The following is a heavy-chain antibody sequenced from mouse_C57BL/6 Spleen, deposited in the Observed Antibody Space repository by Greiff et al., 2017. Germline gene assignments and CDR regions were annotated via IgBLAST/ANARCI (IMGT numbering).Heavy chain of an antibody. V-gene: IGHV1-80*01. CDR3: ARQPGFAY. CDR1: GYAFSSYW. Sequence: SGASVKISCKASGYAFSSYWMNWVKQRPGKGLEWIGQIYPGDGDTNYNGKFKGKATLTADKSSSTAYMQLSSLTSEDSAVYFCARQPGFAYWGQGTLVTVSA. CDR2: IYPGDGDT. J-gene: IGHJ3*01.